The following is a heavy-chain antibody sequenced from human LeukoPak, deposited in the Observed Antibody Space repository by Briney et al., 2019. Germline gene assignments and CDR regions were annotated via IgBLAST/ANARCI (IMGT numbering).Heavy chain of an antibody. D-gene: IGHD6-6*01. CDR2: IYTSGST. CDR3: ARSKAARRQAPLDY. J-gene: IGHJ4*02. Sequence: SETLSLTCTVSGGSISSFYWSWLRQPAGQGLKWIGRIYTSGSTNYNPSLKSRVTISVDKSKNQFSLKLSSVTAADTAVYYCARSKAARRQAPLDYWGQGTLVTVSS. CDR1: GGSISSFY. V-gene: IGHV4-4*07.